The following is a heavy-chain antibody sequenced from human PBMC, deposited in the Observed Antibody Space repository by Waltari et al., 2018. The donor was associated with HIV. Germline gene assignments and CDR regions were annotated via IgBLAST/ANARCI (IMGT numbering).Heavy chain of an antibody. J-gene: IGHJ6*02. D-gene: IGHD3-3*01. CDR3: ARGPPNDLWPPQTRHMDV. V-gene: IGHV1-8*01. CDR1: GYTFTGYD. Sequence: QVQLVQSGTEVKKPGASVKVSCKASGYTFTGYDMNWVRQATGQGLEWMGWRNPESGNTAYAHKFQGRVPMTRNTSIRTAYMELTSLRSEDTAVYYCARGPPNDLWPPQTRHMDVWGQGTTVTVSS. CDR2: RNPESGNT.